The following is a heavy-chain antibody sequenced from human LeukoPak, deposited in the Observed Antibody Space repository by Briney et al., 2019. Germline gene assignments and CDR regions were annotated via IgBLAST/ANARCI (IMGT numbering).Heavy chain of an antibody. CDR3: AKASINMGRGVHKSWFDP. V-gene: IGHV1-24*01. Sequence: ASVKVSCKVSGYTLTELSMHWVRQAPGKGLEWMGGFGPEDGETIYAQKFQGRVTMTTDTSMSTAYMELRSLRSVDAAVYYFAKASINMGRGVHKSWFDPWGQGTLVTVSS. J-gene: IGHJ5*02. CDR1: GYTLTELS. CDR2: FGPEDGET. D-gene: IGHD3-10*01.